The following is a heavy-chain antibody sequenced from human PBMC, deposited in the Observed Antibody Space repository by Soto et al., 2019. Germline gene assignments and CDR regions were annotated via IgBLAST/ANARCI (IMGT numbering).Heavy chain of an antibody. CDR3: ARRAAAGIGYYYYYYGMDG. V-gene: IGHV4-34*01. D-gene: IGHD6-13*01. Sequence: SETLSLTCAVYGGSFSGYYWSWIRQPPGKGLEWIGEINHSGSTNYNPSLKSRVTISVDTSKNQFSLKLSSVTAADTAVYYCARRAAAGIGYYYYYYGMDGWGQGTTVTVSS. J-gene: IGHJ6*02. CDR2: INHSGST. CDR1: GGSFSGYY.